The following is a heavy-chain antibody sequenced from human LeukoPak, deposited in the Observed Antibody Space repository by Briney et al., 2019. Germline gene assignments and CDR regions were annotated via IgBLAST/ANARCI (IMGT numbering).Heavy chain of an antibody. V-gene: IGHV3-7*01. D-gene: IGHD5-24*01. CDR1: EFTLSKYW. J-gene: IGHJ4*02. CDR3: ASGSGWLVDN. Sequence: GGSLRLSCAASEFTLSKYWMSWVRRAPGKGLEWVANIRQDGSEKYYVDSVKGRFTISRDNAKNSLYLQMNSLRAEDTAVYYCASGSGWLVDNWGQGTLVTVSS. CDR2: IRQDGSEK.